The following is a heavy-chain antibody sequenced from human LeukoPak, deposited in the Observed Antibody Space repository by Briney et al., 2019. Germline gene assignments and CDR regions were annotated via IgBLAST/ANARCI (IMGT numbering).Heavy chain of an antibody. CDR3: ARDLIVGANPFDY. V-gene: IGHV1-2*02. Sequence: GASVKVSCKASGYTFTGYYMHWVRQAHGQGLEWMGWINPNSGGTNYAQKFQGRVTMTRDTSISTAYMELSRLRSDDKAVYYCARDLIVGANPFDYWGQGTLVTVSS. J-gene: IGHJ4*02. D-gene: IGHD1-26*01. CDR1: GYTFTGYY. CDR2: INPNSGGT.